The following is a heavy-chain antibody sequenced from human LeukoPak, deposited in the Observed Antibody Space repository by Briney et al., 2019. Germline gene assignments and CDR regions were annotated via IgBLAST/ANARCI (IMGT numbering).Heavy chain of an antibody. CDR1: GFTFSSYG. CDR3: ARSMDYYGMDV. V-gene: IGHV3-33*01. D-gene: IGHD6-6*01. J-gene: IGHJ6*02. CDR2: IWYDGSNK. Sequence: GRSLRLSCAASGFTFSSYGMHWVRQAPGKGLEWLAVIWYDGSNKYYADSVKGRFTISRDNSKNTLYLQMNSLRAEDTAVYYCARSMDYYGMDVWGQGTTVTVSS.